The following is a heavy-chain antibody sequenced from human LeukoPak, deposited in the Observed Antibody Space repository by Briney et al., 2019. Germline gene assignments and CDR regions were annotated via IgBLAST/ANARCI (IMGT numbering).Heavy chain of an antibody. CDR2: IYYSGST. CDR3: ARRSSGWYWFDP. CDR1: GGSISSSSYY. J-gene: IGHJ5*02. D-gene: IGHD6-19*01. Sequence: PSETLSLTCTVSGGSISSSSYYWGWIRQPPGKGLEWIGSIYYSGSTYYNPSLKSRVTISVDTSKNQFSLKLSSVTAADTAVYYCARRSSGWYWFDPWGQGTLVTVSS. V-gene: IGHV4-39*01.